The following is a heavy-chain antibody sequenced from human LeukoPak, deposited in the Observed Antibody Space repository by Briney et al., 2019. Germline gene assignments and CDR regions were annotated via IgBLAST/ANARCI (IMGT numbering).Heavy chain of an antibody. CDR3: ARDPYSGNYGNYYYNYMDV. Sequence: GSLRLSCAASGFTFNNYNMNWVRQAPGKALEWVSSITSSGTYIFYADSVKGRFTISRDNAKNSLYLQMNSLGPEDTAVYYCARDPYSGNYGNYYYNYMDVWGKGTTVTVSS. V-gene: IGHV3-21*01. D-gene: IGHD1-26*01. CDR1: GFTFNNYN. CDR2: ITSSGTYI. J-gene: IGHJ6*03.